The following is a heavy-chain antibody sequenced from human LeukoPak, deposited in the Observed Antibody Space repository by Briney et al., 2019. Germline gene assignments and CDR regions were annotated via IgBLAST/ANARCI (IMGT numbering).Heavy chain of an antibody. CDR2: ISYEGSNK. CDR3: AKDRSDSSEGWIDY. V-gene: IGHV3-30*18. CDR1: GFTLSNYW. D-gene: IGHD3-22*01. J-gene: IGHJ4*02. Sequence: GGSLRLSCAASGFTLSNYWMGWVRQAPGKGLEGVGVISYEGSNKYYADSVKGRFTISRDNSKNTLYLQMNSLRAEDTAVYYCAKDRSDSSEGWIDYWGQGNLVTVSS.